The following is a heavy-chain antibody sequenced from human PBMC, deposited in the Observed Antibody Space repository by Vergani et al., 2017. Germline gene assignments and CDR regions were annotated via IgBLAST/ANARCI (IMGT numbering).Heavy chain of an antibody. V-gene: IGHV3-23*04. Sequence: EVQLVESGGGLVQPGGSLRLSCAASGFTVSSNYITWVRQAPGKGLEWVSAISGSGGSTYYADSVKGRFTISRDNSKNTLYLQMNSLRAEDTAVYYCAKAYSRGDYDPGDYWGQGTLVTVSS. CDR1: GFTVSSNY. J-gene: IGHJ4*02. CDR2: ISGSGGST. D-gene: IGHD4-17*01. CDR3: AKAYSRGDYDPGDY.